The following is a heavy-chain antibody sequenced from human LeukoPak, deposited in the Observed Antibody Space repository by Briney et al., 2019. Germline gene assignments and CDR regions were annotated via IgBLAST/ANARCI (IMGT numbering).Heavy chain of an antibody. CDR3: AREGPRGNSQFDY. V-gene: IGHV3-33*01. Sequence: GGSLRLSCVASGFTFSSYGTHWVRQVPGKGLEWVALIWYDGSNKYYSDSVKGRFTISRDNSKNTLYLQMNSLRAGDTAVYYCAREGPRGNSQFDYWGQGTLVTVSS. J-gene: IGHJ4*02. D-gene: IGHD4-23*01. CDR1: GFTFSSYG. CDR2: IWYDGSNK.